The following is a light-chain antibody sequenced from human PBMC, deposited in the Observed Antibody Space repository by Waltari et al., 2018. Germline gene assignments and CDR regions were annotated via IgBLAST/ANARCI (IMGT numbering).Light chain of an antibody. CDR1: SSDVARYNY. V-gene: IGLV2-14*01. Sequence: QSALTQPASLSGSPGQSTTISSTGSSSDVARYNYVSWYQQFPDRAPKLMIYDVTNRPSGVSNRFSGSKSPNTASLTISGLQPEDEADYYCASYIPGSTLVFGGGTKLTVL. J-gene: IGLJ3*02. CDR2: DVT. CDR3: ASYIPGSTLV.